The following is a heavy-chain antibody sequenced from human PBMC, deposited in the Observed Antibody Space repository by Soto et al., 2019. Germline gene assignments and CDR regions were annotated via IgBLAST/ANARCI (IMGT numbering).Heavy chain of an antibody. Sequence: QVQLVESGGGVVQPGRSLRLSCAASGFTFSSYAMHWVRQAPGKGLEWVAVISYDGSNKYYADSVKGRFTISRDNSKNTPHLQMNSLRAEDTAVYYCARDGPYDFWTSTDPTRYYYYGMDVWGQGTTVTVSS. CDR3: ARDGPYDFWTSTDPTRYYYYGMDV. D-gene: IGHD3-3*01. CDR1: GFTFSSYA. CDR2: ISYDGSNK. V-gene: IGHV3-30-3*01. J-gene: IGHJ6*02.